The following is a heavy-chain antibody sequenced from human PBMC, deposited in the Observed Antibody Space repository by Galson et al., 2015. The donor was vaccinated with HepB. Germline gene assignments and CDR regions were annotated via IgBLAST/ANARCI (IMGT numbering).Heavy chain of an antibody. CDR3: AADHLLWFGEAFDI. J-gene: IGHJ3*02. D-gene: IGHD3-10*01. CDR2: IVVGSGNT. V-gene: IGHV1-58*02. Sequence: SVKVSCKASGFTFTSSAMQWVRQARGQRLEWIGWIVVGSGNTNYAQKFQERVTITRDMSTSTAYMELSSLRSEGTAVYYCAADHLLWFGEAFDIWGQGTMVTVSS. CDR1: GFTFTSSA.